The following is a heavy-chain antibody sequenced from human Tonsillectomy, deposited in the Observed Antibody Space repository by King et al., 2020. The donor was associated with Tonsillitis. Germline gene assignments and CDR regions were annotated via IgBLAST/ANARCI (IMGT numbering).Heavy chain of an antibody. Sequence: QLQESGPGLVKPSETLSLTCTVSGGSISSSSYYWGWIRQPPGKGLEWIGSIYYSGSTYYNPSLKSRVTISVDTSKNQFSLKLSSVTAADTAVYYCAGRDTVTTSIDYWGQGTLVTVSS. J-gene: IGHJ4*02. V-gene: IGHV4-39*01. CDR1: GGSISSSSYY. D-gene: IGHD4-11*01. CDR2: IYYSGST. CDR3: AGRDTVTTSIDY.